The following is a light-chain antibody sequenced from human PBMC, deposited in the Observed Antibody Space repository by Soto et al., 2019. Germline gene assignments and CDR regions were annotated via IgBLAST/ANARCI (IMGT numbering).Light chain of an antibody. J-gene: IGLJ2*01. CDR2: DVS. V-gene: IGLV2-14*03. CDR1: SSDVGGYKY. CDR3: SSYTSSSTLVL. Sequence: QSALTQPASVSGSPGQSITISCTGTSSDVGGYKYVSWYQHHPGKAPKVMIYDVSNRPSGVSNRFSGSKSGNTASLTISGFQAEDEADYYCSSYTSSSTLVLFGGGNQLTVL.